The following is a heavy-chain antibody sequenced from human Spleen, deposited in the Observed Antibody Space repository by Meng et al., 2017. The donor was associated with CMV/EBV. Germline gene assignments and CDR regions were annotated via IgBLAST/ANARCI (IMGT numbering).Heavy chain of an antibody. D-gene: IGHD2-15*01. V-gene: IGHV1-18*04. J-gene: IGHJ4*02. CDR3: ARHPGYDHHDY. Sequence: ASVKVSCKASGYKFTTYHLSWVRQAPGQGLEWMGWVSAYNGATNYVQKFQGRVTMTADTSTSTAYMELRSLTSDDTAVYYCARHPGYDHHDYWGQGTLVTVSS. CDR1: GYKFTTYH. CDR2: VSAYNGAT.